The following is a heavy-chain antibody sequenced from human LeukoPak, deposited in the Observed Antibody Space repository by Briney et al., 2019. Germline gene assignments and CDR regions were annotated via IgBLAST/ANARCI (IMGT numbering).Heavy chain of an antibody. CDR2: INPSGGST. D-gene: IGHD2-15*01. CDR1: GYTFTSYY. Sequence: AXVKVSCKASGYTFTSYYMHWVRQAPGQGGEWMGIINPSGGSTKYAQKLEGRDTMTRETYKSTVYIELSSLRSEDTAVYYCASGGGSPGRAFDILGQGTMVTVSS. J-gene: IGHJ3*02. CDR3: ASGGGSPGRAFDI. V-gene: IGHV1-46*04.